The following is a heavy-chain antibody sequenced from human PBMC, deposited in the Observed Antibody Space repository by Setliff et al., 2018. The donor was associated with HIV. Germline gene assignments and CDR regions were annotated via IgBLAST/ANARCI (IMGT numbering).Heavy chain of an antibody. CDR1: GSSISGYY. V-gene: IGHV4-4*09. CDR2: IHTNRGT. D-gene: IGHD1-7*01. J-gene: IGHJ4*02. CDR3: ARHPREEPERNYKFDS. Sequence: PSETLSLTCPVSGSSISGYYWSWIRQSPGKGLEWIGYIHTNRGTKTNPSLKTRATVSLDTSKNQFFLRLTSVTATDTAIYYCARHPREEPERNYKFDSWGQGTLVTVSS.